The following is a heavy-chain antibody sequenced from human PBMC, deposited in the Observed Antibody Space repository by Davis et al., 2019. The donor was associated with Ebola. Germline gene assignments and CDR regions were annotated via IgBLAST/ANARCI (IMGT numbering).Heavy chain of an antibody. V-gene: IGHV3-30*18. Sequence: SCAASGFTLSRHGMHWVRQAPGEGLEWVSLISYDGRNEYYADSVKGRFTVSRDNFKNTVYLQMNSLRPGDTAVYYCAKDKEGYNYFDYWGQGTLVTVSS. CDR1: GFTLSRHG. CDR3: AKDKEGYNYFDY. CDR2: ISYDGRNE. J-gene: IGHJ4*02. D-gene: IGHD5-24*01.